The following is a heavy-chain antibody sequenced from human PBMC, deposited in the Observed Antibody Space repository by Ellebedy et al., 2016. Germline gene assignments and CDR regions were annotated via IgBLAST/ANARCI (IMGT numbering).Heavy chain of an antibody. CDR1: GFTFSDSF. CDR2: ISTSGNTI. V-gene: IGHV3-11*04. J-gene: IGHJ4*02. Sequence: GESLKISXTASGFTFSDSFVSWIRQAPGKGLEWISYISTSGNTIYYADSVKGRFTISRDNAKNSLYLQMNSLRAEDTALYYCVREWDYWGLGTLVTVSS. CDR3: VREWDY.